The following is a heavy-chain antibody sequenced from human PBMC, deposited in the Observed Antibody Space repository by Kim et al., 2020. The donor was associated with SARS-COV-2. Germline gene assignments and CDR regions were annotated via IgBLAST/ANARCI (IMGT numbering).Heavy chain of an antibody. J-gene: IGHJ5*02. D-gene: IGHD5-18*01. CDR3: ASHRLEDRSYGSSTHWFDP. CDR2: IYYGGRT. CDR1: GGSISTTSYF. V-gene: IGHV4-39*01. Sequence: SETLSLTCTVSGGSISTTSYFWGWIRQPPGKELEWIGSIYYGGRTFYNPSLKSRVTISVDTSTNHFSLDVRSVTAADTAVYFCASHRLEDRSYGSSTHWFDPWGQGTLVTVSS.